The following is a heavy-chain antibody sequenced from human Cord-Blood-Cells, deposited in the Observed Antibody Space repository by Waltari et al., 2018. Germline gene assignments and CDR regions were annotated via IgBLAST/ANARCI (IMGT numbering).Heavy chain of an antibody. J-gene: IGHJ4*02. CDR2: MKRKTDGGTT. CDR3: TSKLGRGGY. Sequence: EVQLVESGGGLVKPGGSLRLSCAASGFTFSNAWLSWVRQGPGGVLEGVGRMKRKTDGGTTDYAAPVKGRFTISRDNAKNTLYLQMNSLKTGDTAVYYCTSKLGRGGYWGQGTLVTVSS. CDR1: GFTFSNAW. D-gene: IGHD3-10*01. V-gene: IGHV3-15*01.